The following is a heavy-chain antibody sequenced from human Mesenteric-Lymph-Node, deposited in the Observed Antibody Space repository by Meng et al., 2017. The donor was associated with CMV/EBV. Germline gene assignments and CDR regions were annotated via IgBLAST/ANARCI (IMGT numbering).Heavy chain of an antibody. Sequence: GESLKISCAVSGFTFSNYAVSWVRQAPGKGLEWVSEISGSGRRTNYADSVKGRFTISRDNSKNTLYVQMNSLRVEDTAVYYCAKTAPPEWSSSPSPYFDYWGQGTLVTVSS. CDR3: AKTAPPEWSSSPSPYFDY. CDR2: ISGSGRRT. V-gene: IGHV3-23*01. CDR1: GFTFSNYA. J-gene: IGHJ4*02. D-gene: IGHD6-6*01.